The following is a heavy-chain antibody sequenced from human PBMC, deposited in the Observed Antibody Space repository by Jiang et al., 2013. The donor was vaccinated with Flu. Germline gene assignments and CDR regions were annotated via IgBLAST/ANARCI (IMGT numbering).Heavy chain of an antibody. V-gene: IGHV5-51*01. D-gene: IGHD3-3*01. CDR1: GYTFMNYW. CDR2: MHVGYSDT. Sequence: GAEVKKPGESLKISCEGSGYTFMNYWIGWVRQTPGEGLEWMGIMHVGYSDTRYGPSFQGQVTLSADKSISTAYLQWSSLKASDTAMYYCARHGDFWSGSDYWGQGTLVTVSS. CDR3: ARHGDFWSGSDY. J-gene: IGHJ4*02.